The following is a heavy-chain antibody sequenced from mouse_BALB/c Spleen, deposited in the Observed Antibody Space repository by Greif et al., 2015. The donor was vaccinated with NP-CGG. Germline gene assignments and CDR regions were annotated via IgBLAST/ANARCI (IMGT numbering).Heavy chain of an antibody. Sequence: EVQLVESGGGLVKPGGSLKLSCAASGFTFSDYYMYWVRQTPEKRLEWVATISDGGSYTYYPDSVKGRFTISRDNAKNNLYLQMSSLKSEDTAMYYCAREGDYGSSSFDVWGAGTTVTVSS. J-gene: IGHJ1*01. V-gene: IGHV5-4*02. D-gene: IGHD1-1*01. CDR1: GFTFSDYY. CDR2: ISDGGSYT. CDR3: AREGDYGSSSFDV.